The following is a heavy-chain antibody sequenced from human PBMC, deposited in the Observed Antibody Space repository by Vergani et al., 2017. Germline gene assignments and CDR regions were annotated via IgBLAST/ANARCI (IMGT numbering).Heavy chain of an antibody. V-gene: IGHV1-69-2*01. CDR1: GYTFTDHY. CDR3: AKPHTVTTAAMEV. D-gene: IGHD4-17*01. J-gene: IGHJ6*02. Sequence: EVQLVQSGAEVKKPGATMKISCKVSGYTFTDHYMHWVKQAPGKGLEWMGLVDTEDGETIYAEKFKGRVTIAADTSTDTAHLSLSSLRSEDTAVYYCAKPHTVTTAAMEVWGQGTMVIVSS. CDR2: VDTEDGET.